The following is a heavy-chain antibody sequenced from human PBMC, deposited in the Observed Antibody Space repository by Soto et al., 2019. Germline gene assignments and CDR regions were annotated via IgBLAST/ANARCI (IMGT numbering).Heavy chain of an antibody. CDR1: GFTFSSYT. D-gene: IGHD1-1*01. Sequence: PGESLKISCAASGFTFSSYTMNWVRQAPGKGLDWVSTITSGGTTYYADSVKGRFTISRDDSKNTLYLQMNSLRAEDTALYYCAKRHTTVATPANYFDYWGQGTLVTVS. CDR2: ITSGGTT. J-gene: IGHJ4*02. CDR3: AKRHTTVATPANYFDY. V-gene: IGHV3-23*01.